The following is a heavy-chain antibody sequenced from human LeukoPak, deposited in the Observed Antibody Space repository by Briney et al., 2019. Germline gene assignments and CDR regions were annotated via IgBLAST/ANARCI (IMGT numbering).Heavy chain of an antibody. Sequence: ASVKVSCKASGYTFTSYYMHWVRQAPGQGLEWMGIINPSGGSTSYAQKFQGRVTMTRDTSTSTVYMELSSQRSEDTAVYYCARVAPSYYYDSSGYRTSRPFDYWGQGTLVTVSS. CDR3: ARVAPSYYYDSSGYRTSRPFDY. V-gene: IGHV1-46*01. CDR2: INPSGGST. CDR1: GYTFTSYY. J-gene: IGHJ4*02. D-gene: IGHD3-22*01.